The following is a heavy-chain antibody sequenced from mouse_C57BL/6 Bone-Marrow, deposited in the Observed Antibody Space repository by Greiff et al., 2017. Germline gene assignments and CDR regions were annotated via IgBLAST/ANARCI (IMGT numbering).Heavy chain of an antibody. Sequence: HVQLKQSGTELVKPGASVKLSCKASGYTFTSYWLPWVKHRPGQGLEWIENINPSNGGTNHNEKFKSKATLTVDKSSSTAYMQLSSLTSEDSAVYYCARDISSYGYFDVWGTGTTVTVSS. V-gene: IGHV1-53*01. CDR3: ARDISSYGYFDV. J-gene: IGHJ1*03. CDR1: GYTFTSYW. CDR2: INPSNGGT. D-gene: IGHD1-1*01.